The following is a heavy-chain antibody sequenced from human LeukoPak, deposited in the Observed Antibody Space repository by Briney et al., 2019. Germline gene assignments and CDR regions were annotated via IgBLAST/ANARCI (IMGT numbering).Heavy chain of an antibody. CDR3: AKHSGSYG. CDR1: GFTFSSYG. D-gene: IGHD1-26*01. J-gene: IGHJ4*02. Sequence: GGSLRLSCAASGFTFSSYGMHWVRQAPGKGLEWVAVISYDGSNKYYADSVKGRFTISRDNSKNTLYLQMNSLRAEDTAENYCAKHSGSYGWGQGTLVTVSS. CDR2: ISYDGSNK. V-gene: IGHV3-30*18.